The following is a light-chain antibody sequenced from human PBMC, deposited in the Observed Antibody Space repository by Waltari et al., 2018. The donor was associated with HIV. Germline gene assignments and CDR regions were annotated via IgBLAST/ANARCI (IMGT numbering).Light chain of an antibody. CDR1: ALPKKY. Sequence: SYELTQPPSVSVSPGQTARITCSGDALPKKYAYWYQQKSGQAPILVIYDDTKRPSGIPERFSGSTSGTMATLTISGAQVEDEADYDCYSRDTSGSHFVFGTGTKVTVL. J-gene: IGLJ1*01. CDR3: YSRDTSGSHFV. CDR2: DDT. V-gene: IGLV3-10*01.